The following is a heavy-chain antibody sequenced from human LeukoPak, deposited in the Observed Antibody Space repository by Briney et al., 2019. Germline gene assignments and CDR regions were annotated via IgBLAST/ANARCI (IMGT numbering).Heavy chain of an antibody. CDR1: GFTFTNYW. CDR3: ASVRVGFGEVRSHGPFDY. J-gene: IGHJ4*02. V-gene: IGHV3-74*01. D-gene: IGHD3-10*01. CDR2: INSDGRTS. Sequence: HPGGSLRLSCAASGFTFTNYWMHWVHQVPGEEPVWVSRINSDGRTSSYADSVKGRFTISRDNAKNTLYLLMNSLRVEDTAVYYCASVRVGFGEVRSHGPFDYWGQGTLVTVSS.